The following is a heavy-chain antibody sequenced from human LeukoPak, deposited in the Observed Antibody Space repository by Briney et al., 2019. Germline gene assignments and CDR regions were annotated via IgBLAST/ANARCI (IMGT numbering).Heavy chain of an antibody. CDR2: INHSGST. V-gene: IGHV4-34*01. J-gene: IGHJ4*02. CDR3: ARETKGDCSSTSCPLFDY. D-gene: IGHD2-2*01. Sequence: GSLRLSCAASGFTFSSYAMSWVRQPPGKGLEWIGEINHSGSTNYNPSLKSRVTISVDTSKNQFSLKLSSVTAADTAVYYCARETKGDCSSTSCPLFDYWGQGTLVTVSS. CDR1: GFTFSSYA.